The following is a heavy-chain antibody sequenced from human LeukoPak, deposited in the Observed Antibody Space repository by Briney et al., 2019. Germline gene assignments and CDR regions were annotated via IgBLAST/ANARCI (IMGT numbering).Heavy chain of an antibody. J-gene: IGHJ3*02. Sequence: GGSLRLSCAASGFSFSTYWMSWVRQAPGKGLEWVANIKQDGIEIHYADSVKGRFTISRDNAKNSLFLQMNSLRAEDTAVYYCARGFPGATRAFDIWGQGTMVTVSS. D-gene: IGHD1-26*01. CDR3: ARGFPGATRAFDI. CDR1: GFSFSTYW. CDR2: IKQDGIEI. V-gene: IGHV3-7*01.